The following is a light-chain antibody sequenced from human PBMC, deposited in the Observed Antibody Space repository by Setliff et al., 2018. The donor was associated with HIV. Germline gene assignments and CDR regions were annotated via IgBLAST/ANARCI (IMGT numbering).Light chain of an antibody. CDR2: DVS. J-gene: IGLJ1*01. CDR3: SSYTSSSTLV. Sequence: QSVLTQPASVSGSPGQWVTISCTGTSSDVGGYNYVSRYQQHPGKAPKLMIYDVSNRPSGVSNRFSGSKSGNTASLTISGLQAEDEADYYCSSYTSSSTLVFGTGTKVTVL. CDR1: SSDVGGYNY. V-gene: IGLV2-14*03.